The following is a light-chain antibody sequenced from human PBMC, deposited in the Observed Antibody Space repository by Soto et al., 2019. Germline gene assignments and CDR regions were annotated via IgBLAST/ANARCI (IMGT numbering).Light chain of an antibody. CDR3: QQYGSSFT. CDR1: QSVSSSY. V-gene: IGKV3D-20*01. Sequence: EIVLTQSPATLSVSPGGRATLSCRASQSVSSSYLAWYQQKPGLAPRLLIYDASSRATGIPDRFSGSGSGTDFTLTISRLEPEDFAVYYCQQYGSSFTFGQGTRLEI. J-gene: IGKJ5*01. CDR2: DAS.